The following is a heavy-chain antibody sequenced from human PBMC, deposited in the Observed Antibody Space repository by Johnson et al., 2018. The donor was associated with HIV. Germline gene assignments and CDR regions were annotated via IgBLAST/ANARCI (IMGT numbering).Heavy chain of an antibody. Sequence: QVQLVESGGGLVKPRGSLRLSCAASGFIFRDYYMSWIRQAPGKGLEWVSYISSSGSSIYYADSVKGRFTISRDNAKSSLYLQMNGLRAEDTAVYYWARASTTVTTGDDAFDIWGQGTMVTVSS. V-gene: IGHV3-11*04. CDR1: GFIFRDYY. J-gene: IGHJ3*02. D-gene: IGHD4-17*01. CDR3: ARASTTVTTGDDAFDI. CDR2: ISSSGSSI.